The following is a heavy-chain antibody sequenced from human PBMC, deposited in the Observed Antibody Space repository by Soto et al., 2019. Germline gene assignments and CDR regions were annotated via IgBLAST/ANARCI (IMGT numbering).Heavy chain of an antibody. CDR2: ISYDGSNK. CDR3: ARSPKSYYYDSSGYYYLDY. D-gene: IGHD3-22*01. V-gene: IGHV3-30-3*01. Sequence: VQLVESGGGVVQPGRSLRLSCAASGFTFSSYAMHWVRQAPGKGLEWVAVISYDGSNKYYADSVKGRFTISRDNSKNTLYLQMNSLRAEDTAVYYCARSPKSYYYDSSGYYYLDYWGQGTLVTVSS. J-gene: IGHJ4*02. CDR1: GFTFSSYA.